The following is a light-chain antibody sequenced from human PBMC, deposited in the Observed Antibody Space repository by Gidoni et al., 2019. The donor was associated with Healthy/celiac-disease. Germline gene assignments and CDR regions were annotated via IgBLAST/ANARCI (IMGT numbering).Light chain of an antibody. CDR3: QQYYSTPPS. V-gene: IGKV4-1*01. CDR2: WAS. J-gene: IGKJ1*01. Sequence: DIVMNKPPDSLAGSLGERATINCKSSQSVLYSSNNKYYLAWYQQKPGQPPKLLLDWASTRESGVPDRFSGSGSGTYFTLTISILHAEDVAVYYWQQYYSTPPSFGQGTKVEIK. CDR1: QSVLYSSNNKYY.